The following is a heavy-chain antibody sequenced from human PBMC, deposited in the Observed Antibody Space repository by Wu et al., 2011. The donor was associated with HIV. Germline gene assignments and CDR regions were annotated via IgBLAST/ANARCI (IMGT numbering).Heavy chain of an antibody. Sequence: QVQLVQSGAEVKKPGSSVKVSCKASGGTFSSYAISWVRQALGQGLEWMGRIIPIFGTANYAQKFQGRVTITADKSTSTAYMELSSLRSEDTAVYYCARAGGLSTDYGDYVDHGLDVWGQGTTVTVSS. CDR1: GGTFSSYA. V-gene: IGHV1-69*06. CDR2: IIPIFGTA. D-gene: IGHD4-17*01. CDR3: ARAGGLSTDYGDYVDHGLDV. J-gene: IGHJ6*02.